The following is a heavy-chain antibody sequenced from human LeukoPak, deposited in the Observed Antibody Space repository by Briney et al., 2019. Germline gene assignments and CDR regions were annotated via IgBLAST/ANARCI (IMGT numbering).Heavy chain of an antibody. CDR3: ANQRGGF. D-gene: IGHD3-10*01. V-gene: IGHV3-23*01. CDR1: GFIFSSYP. Sequence: GGSLRLSCAASGFIFSSYPMSWVRQAPGKGLEWVSAISGTAENTYYADSVKGRFSISRDNSRSTVHLQMNSLRPEDTAVYYCANQRGGFWGQGTLVTVSS. CDR2: ISGTAENT. J-gene: IGHJ4*02.